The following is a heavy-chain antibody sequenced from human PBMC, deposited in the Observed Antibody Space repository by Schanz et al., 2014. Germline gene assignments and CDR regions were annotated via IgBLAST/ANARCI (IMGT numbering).Heavy chain of an antibody. Sequence: QVQLVQSGAEVKKPGASVKVSCKASGYTFTSYDINWLRQATGQGLEWMGWMNSKTGNTGYAQRFQGRVTMTRNTSITTAYLELSSLRSGDTAVYYCTKGRTFGRWGQGTLVTVSS. J-gene: IGHJ4*02. CDR1: GYTFTSYD. D-gene: IGHD3-16*01. CDR2: MNSKTGNT. CDR3: TKGRTFGR. V-gene: IGHV1-8*01.